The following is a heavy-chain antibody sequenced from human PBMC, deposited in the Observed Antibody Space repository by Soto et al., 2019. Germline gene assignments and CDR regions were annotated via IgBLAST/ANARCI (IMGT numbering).Heavy chain of an antibody. CDR1: GYTFTSYD. V-gene: IGHV1-8*01. J-gene: IGHJ5*02. Sequence: ASVKVSCKASGYTFTSYDINWVRQATGQGLEWMGWMNPNSGNTGYAQKFQGRVTMTRNTSISPAYMELSSLRSEDTAVYYCARRDWGYIARTGSRSRFDLWGQGTPVTVSS. D-gene: IGHD3-10*01. CDR3: ARRDWGYIARTGSRSRFDL. CDR2: MNPNSGNT.